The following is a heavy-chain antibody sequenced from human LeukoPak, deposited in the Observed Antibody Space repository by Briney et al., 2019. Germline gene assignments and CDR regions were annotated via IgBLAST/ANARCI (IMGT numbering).Heavy chain of an antibody. J-gene: IGHJ6*02. CDR2: ISSSSSYI. CDR3: ASEDGSGSPYYYYGMDV. CDR1: GFTFSSYS. D-gene: IGHD3-10*01. V-gene: IGHV3-21*01. Sequence: PGGSLRLSCAASGFTFSSYSMNWVPQAPGKGLEWVSSISSSSSYIYYADSVKGRFTISRDNAKNSLYLQMNSLRAEDTAVYYCASEDGSGSPYYYYGMDVWGQGTTVTVSS.